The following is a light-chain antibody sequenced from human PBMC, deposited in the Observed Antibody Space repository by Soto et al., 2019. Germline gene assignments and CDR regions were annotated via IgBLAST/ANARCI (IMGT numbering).Light chain of an antibody. CDR1: QSVTSY. V-gene: IGKV3-11*01. CDR2: DAS. CDR3: QQSSNWPLT. Sequence: EIVLTQSPATLSLSPGERATLSCRASQSVTSYLAWYQQKPGQAPRLLIYDASTRATGIPARFAGSGSGTDFTLTISSLEPEDFAVYYCQQSSNWPLTLGGGTKVDIK. J-gene: IGKJ4*01.